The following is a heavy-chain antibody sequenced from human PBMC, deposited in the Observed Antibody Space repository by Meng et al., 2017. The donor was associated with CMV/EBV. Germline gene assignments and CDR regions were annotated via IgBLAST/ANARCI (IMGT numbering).Heavy chain of an antibody. V-gene: IGHV3-30*04. CDR1: GFTFSSYA. D-gene: IGHD6-19*01. CDR3: AKDLGLAGPYYFDR. CDR2: IAYDGSNK. J-gene: IGHJ4*02. Sequence: GGSLRLSCAASGFTFSSYAMHWVRQAPDKGLEWLAIIAYDGSNKYYADSVKGRFTISRDNFRNTLFLQMDSLRSEDTAVYYCAKDLGLAGPYYFDRWGQGSLVTVSS.